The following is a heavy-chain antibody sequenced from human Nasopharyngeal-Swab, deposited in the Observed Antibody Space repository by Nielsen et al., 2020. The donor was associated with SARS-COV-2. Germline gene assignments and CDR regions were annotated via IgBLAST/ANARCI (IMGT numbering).Heavy chain of an antibody. D-gene: IGHD2-15*01. CDR3: ARAHIVVVVAAYDY. CDR1: GYTFTGYY. V-gene: IGHV1-2*06. CDR2: INPNSGGT. Sequence: ASVKVSCKASGYTFTGYYMNWVRQAPGQGLEWMGRINPNSGGTNYAQKFQGRVTMTRDTSISTAYMELSRLRSDDTAVCYCARAHIVVVVAAYDYWGQGTLVTLSS. J-gene: IGHJ4*02.